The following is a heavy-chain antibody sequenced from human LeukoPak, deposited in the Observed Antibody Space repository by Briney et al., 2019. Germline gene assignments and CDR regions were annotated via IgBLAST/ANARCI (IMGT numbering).Heavy chain of an antibody. D-gene: IGHD6-19*01. CDR1: GYSFTTHH. V-gene: IGHV1-46*01. J-gene: IGHJ4*02. CDR2: INPSDGRT. CDR3: ARETPGSGWYCFGY. Sequence: GASVKVSCKASGYSFTTHHIHWVRQAPGQGLEWMGIINPSDGRTIYAQNFQGRLTMTRDTSTSMVYMEMSSLRSDDTAVYYCARETPGSGWYCFGYWGRGTLVTVSS.